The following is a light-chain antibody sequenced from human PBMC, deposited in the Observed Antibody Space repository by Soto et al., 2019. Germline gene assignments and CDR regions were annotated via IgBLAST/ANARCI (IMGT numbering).Light chain of an antibody. J-gene: IGKJ1*01. V-gene: IGKV3-15*01. Sequence: EIVMTQSPATLSVSPGERATFSCRASQSVSRNLAWYQQKPGQAPRLLIYGASIRATGIPARFSGSGSGTAFALTISTLQSVDFAIYYCQHYNNWPPWTFGQGTKVDIK. CDR3: QHYNNWPPWT. CDR1: QSVSRN. CDR2: GAS.